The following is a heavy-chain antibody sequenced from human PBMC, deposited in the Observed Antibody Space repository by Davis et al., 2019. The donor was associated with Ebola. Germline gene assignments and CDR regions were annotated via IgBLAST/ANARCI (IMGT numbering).Heavy chain of an antibody. CDR3: ARTQFPTTSDH. Sequence: AASVKVSCKASGYTFTNYGITWVRQAPGQGLEWMGWINPHNCNTNYAQNVQGRVILTSDTATTTAYMGVGSLRSDDPAVYYCARTQFPTTSDHWGQGTLVTVSS. J-gene: IGHJ4*02. CDR1: GYTFTNYG. CDR2: INPHNCNT. D-gene: IGHD1-1*01. V-gene: IGHV1-18*04.